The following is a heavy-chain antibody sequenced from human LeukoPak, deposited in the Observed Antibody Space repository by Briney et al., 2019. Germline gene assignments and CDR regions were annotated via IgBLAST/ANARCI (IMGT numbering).Heavy chain of an antibody. D-gene: IGHD3-3*01. Sequence: PGGSLRLSCAASGFTFSSYSMNWVRQAPGKGLEWVSSISSSSYIYYADSVKGRFTISGDNAKNSLYLQMNSLRAEDTAVYYCAMTYYDFWSGEKPQGAFDIWGQGTMVTVSS. V-gene: IGHV3-21*01. CDR2: ISSSSYI. CDR3: AMTYYDFWSGEKPQGAFDI. CDR1: GFTFSSYS. J-gene: IGHJ3*02.